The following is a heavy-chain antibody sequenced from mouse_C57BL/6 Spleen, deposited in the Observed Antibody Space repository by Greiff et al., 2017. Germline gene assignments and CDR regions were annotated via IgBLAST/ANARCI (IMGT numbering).Heavy chain of an antibody. Sequence: QVQLQQSGPELVKPGASVKISCKASGYAFSSSWMNWVKQRPGKGLEWIGRIYPGDGDTNYNGKFKGKATLTADKSSSTAYMQLSSLTSEDSAVYFCARGGLTIYFDYWGQGTTLTVSS. D-gene: IGHD1-3*01. CDR1: GYAFSSSW. V-gene: IGHV1-82*01. CDR3: ARGGLTIYFDY. CDR2: IYPGDGDT. J-gene: IGHJ2*01.